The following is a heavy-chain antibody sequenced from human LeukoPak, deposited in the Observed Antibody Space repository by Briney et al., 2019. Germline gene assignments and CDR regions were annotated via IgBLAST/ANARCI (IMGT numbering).Heavy chain of an antibody. V-gene: IGHV3-7*01. J-gene: IGHJ4*02. D-gene: IGHD3-3*01. CDR1: GFTFSSYW. CDR2: TKQDGSEK. Sequence: GGSLRLSCAASGFTFSSYWMSWVRQAPGKGLEWVANTKQDGSEKYYVDSVKGRFTISRDNAKNSLYLQMNSLRAEDTAVYYCARVSYDFWSGYYFDYWGQGTLVTVSS. CDR3: ARVSYDFWSGYYFDY.